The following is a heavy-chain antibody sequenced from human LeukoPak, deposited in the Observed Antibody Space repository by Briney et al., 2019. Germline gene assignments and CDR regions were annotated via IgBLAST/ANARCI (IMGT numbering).Heavy chain of an antibody. CDR2: IRSKANSYAT. Sequence: GGSLKLSCAASGFTFSGSAMHWVRQASGKGREWVGRIRSKANSYATAYAGSVKGTFTITRDDSKHTAYLQMNSLKTEDTAVYYCTSAIGGVIADIDYWGQGTLVTVSS. CDR1: GFTFSGSA. CDR3: TSAIGGVIADIDY. V-gene: IGHV3-73*01. J-gene: IGHJ4*02. D-gene: IGHD3-16*02.